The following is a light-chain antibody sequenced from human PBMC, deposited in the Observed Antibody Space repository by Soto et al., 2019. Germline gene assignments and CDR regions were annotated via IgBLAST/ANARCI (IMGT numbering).Light chain of an antibody. CDR1: QSLLHSTGFNY. CDR2: MAS. V-gene: IGKV2-28*01. J-gene: IGKJ1*01. CDR3: MQAVQTPWS. Sequence: IVLTHSPLSLPVILGEPASISCRSSQSLLHSTGFNYFAWSLQRPGQSPLLLIDMASSRASGVPDRFSGSGSGTDFTLTITRVEDEDVGIYYCMQAVQTPWSFGQGTKVDIK.